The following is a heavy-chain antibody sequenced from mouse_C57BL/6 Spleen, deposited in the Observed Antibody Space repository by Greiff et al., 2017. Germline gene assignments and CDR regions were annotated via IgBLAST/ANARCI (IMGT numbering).Heavy chain of an antibody. J-gene: IGHJ4*01. Sequence: EVQLQQSGPELVKPGASVKIPCKASGYTFTDYNMDWVKQSHGKSLEWIGDINPNNGGTFYNQKFKGKATLTVDKSSSTAYMELRSLTSEDTAVYYCAREDYDSSYAMDYWGQGTSVTVSS. CDR1: GYTFTDYN. V-gene: IGHV1-18*01. CDR2: INPNNGGT. CDR3: AREDYDSSYAMDY. D-gene: IGHD2-4*01.